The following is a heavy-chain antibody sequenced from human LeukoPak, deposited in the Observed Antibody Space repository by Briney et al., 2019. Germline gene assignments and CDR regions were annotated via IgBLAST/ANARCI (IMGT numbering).Heavy chain of an antibody. D-gene: IGHD2-15*01. CDR1: GYSFTSYW. CDR2: IYPGDSDT. CDR3: ARPVLYCSGGSCSDY. Sequence: GESLKISCKGSGYSFTSYWMGWGGQLPGKGWDWMGIIYPGDSDTRYSPSFQGQVTISADKSISTAYLQWSSLKASDTAMYYCARPVLYCSGGSCSDYWGQGTLVTVSS. J-gene: IGHJ4*02. V-gene: IGHV5-51*03.